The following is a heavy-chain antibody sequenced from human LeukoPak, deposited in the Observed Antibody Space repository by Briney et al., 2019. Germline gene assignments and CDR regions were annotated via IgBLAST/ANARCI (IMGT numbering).Heavy chain of an antibody. Sequence: ASVKVSCKASGGTFSSYAISWVRQAPGQGLEWMGGIIPIFGTANYAQKFQGRVTSTADESTSTAYMELSSLRSEDTAVYYCAREIEIGRAFDYWGQGTLVTVSS. CDR2: IIPIFGTA. J-gene: IGHJ4*02. D-gene: IGHD5-24*01. CDR3: AREIEIGRAFDY. V-gene: IGHV1-69*13. CDR1: GGTFSSYA.